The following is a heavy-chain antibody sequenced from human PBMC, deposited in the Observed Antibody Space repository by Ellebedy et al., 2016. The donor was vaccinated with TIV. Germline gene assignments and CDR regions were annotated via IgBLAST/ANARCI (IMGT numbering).Heavy chain of an antibody. CDR3: ARGAWGSNWNYTPWGYYYYYMDV. J-gene: IGHJ6*03. CDR1: GGSFSGYY. Sequence: SETLSLTXAVYGGSFSGYYWSWIRQPPGKGLEWIGEINHSGSTNYNPSLKSRVTISVDTSKNQFSLKLSSVTAADTAVYYCARGAWGSNWNYTPWGYYYYYMDVWGKGTTVTVSS. D-gene: IGHD1-7*01. V-gene: IGHV4-34*01. CDR2: INHSGST.